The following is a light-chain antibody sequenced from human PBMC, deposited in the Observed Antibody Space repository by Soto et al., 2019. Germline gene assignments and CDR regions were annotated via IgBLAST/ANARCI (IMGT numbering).Light chain of an antibody. CDR2: DAS. J-gene: IGKJ4*01. CDR3: QQFNSYPHSLT. V-gene: IGKV1-13*02. Sequence: AIQLTQSPSSLSAYVGDRVTITCRASQGISSALAWYQQKPGKAPKLLIYDASSLESGVPSRFSGSGSGTDFTLTISSLQPEDFATYYCQQFNSYPHSLTLGGGTKVDIK. CDR1: QGISSA.